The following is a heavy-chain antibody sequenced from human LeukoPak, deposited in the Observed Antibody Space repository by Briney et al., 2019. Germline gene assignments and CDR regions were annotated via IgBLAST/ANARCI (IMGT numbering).Heavy chain of an antibody. CDR1: GFIFSNYA. J-gene: IGHJ3*02. V-gene: IGHV3-23*01. D-gene: IGHD3-22*01. CDR2: FSGSGGYV. Sequence: PGGSLRLSCAASGFIFSNYAMSWVRQAPGKGLEWVSSFSGSGGYVYYADSVKGRFTISRDNSKNTLYLQMNSLRAEDTAVYYCARGRDYYDSSGYAFDIWGQGTMVTVSS. CDR3: ARGRDYYDSSGYAFDI.